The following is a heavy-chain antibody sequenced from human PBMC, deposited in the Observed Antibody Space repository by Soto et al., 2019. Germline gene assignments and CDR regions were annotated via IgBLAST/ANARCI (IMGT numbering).Heavy chain of an antibody. CDR2: ISHDGSNK. CDR3: AKDRSSRIGNYQGYYYGMDV. CDR1: GFTFSSYG. V-gene: IGHV3-30*18. J-gene: IGHJ6*02. Sequence: QVQLVESGGGVVQPGRSLRLSCAASGFTFSSYGMHWVRQAPGKGLEWVAVISHDGSNKFYADSVKGRFTISRDNSENKMYLQMNSLRPEDTAVYYCAKDRSSRIGNYQGYYYGMDVWGQGTTVTVSS. D-gene: IGHD1-7*01.